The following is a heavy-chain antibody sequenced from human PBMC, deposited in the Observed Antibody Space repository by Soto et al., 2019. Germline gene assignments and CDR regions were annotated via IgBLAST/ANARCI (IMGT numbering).Heavy chain of an antibody. V-gene: IGHV3-30-3*01. CDR1: GFTFSSYA. CDR3: ANMAAAGTG. CDR2: ISYDGSNK. Sequence: PGGSLRLSCAASGFTFSSYAMDWVRQAPGKGLEWVAVISYDGSNKYYADSVKGRFTISRDNSKNTLYLQMNSLRAEDTAVYYCANMAAAGTGWGQGTLVTVSS. D-gene: IGHD6-13*01. J-gene: IGHJ4*02.